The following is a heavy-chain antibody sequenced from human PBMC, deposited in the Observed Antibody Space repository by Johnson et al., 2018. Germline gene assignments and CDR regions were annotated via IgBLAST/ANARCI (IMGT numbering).Heavy chain of an antibody. CDR1: GFTFSSYW. V-gene: IGHV3-7*01. CDR3: AKDNWKSPPLDAFDI. J-gene: IGHJ3*02. D-gene: IGHD1-20*01. CDR2: IKQDGSET. Sequence: VQLVQSGGGLVQPGGYLRLSCAASGFTFSSYWMSWVRQAPGKGLEWVANIKQDGSETKYVDSVKGRFTISRDNAKNSLYLQMNSLRAEDTAMYYCAKDNWKSPPLDAFDIWGQGTMVTVSS.